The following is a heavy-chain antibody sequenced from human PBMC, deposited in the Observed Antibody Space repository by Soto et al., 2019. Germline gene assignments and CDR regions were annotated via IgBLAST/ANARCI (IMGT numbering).Heavy chain of an antibody. CDR3: TTGCTSCSNDYYYGMDV. D-gene: IGHD2-2*01. Sequence: EVQLVESGGGLVKPGGSLRLSCAASGFTFSNAWMNWVRQAPGKGLEWVGRIKSKTDGGTTDYAAPVKGRFTTSRDDSKNTLYLQMNSLKTEDTAVYYCTTGCTSCSNDYYYGMDVWGQGTTVTVSS. CDR2: IKSKTDGGTT. V-gene: IGHV3-15*07. J-gene: IGHJ6*02. CDR1: GFTFSNAW.